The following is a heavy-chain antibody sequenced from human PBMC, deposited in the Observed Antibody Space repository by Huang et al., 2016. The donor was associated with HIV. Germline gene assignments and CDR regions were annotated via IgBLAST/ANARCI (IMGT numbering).Heavy chain of an antibody. CDR2: LYISGVL. V-gene: IGHV4-4*07. Sequence: QVQLQESGPGLVKPSETLSLTCNVSGASISSYYWSWIRRSDGKGLEWIGRLYISGVLHYNPALKSRVTMAIDTSKNQFSLGLSSVTAADTAVYYCARAFSTGAYGSGSYNYWGQGTLVTVSS. CDR1: GASISSYY. J-gene: IGHJ4*02. D-gene: IGHD3-10*01. CDR3: ARAFSTGAYGSGSYNY.